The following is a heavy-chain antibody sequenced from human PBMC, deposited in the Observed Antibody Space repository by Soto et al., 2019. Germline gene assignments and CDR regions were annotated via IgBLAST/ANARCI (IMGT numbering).Heavy chain of an antibody. Sequence: SETLSLTCAVYGGSFSGYYWSWIRQPPGKGLEWIGEINHSGSTNYNPSLKSRVTISVDASKNQFSLKLSSVTAADTAVYYCARVPYYDILTGDDAFDIWGQGTMVTVS. J-gene: IGHJ3*02. V-gene: IGHV4-34*01. CDR3: ARVPYYDILTGDDAFDI. CDR2: INHSGST. D-gene: IGHD3-9*01. CDR1: GGSFSGYY.